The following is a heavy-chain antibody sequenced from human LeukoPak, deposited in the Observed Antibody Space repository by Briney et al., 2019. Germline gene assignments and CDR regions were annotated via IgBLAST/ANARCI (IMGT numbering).Heavy chain of an antibody. J-gene: IGHJ4*02. CDR3: ARGRVDIVVVPAAMSRYFDY. V-gene: IGHV4-34*01. CDR2: INHSGST. CDR1: GGSFSGYY. D-gene: IGHD2-2*03. Sequence: SETLSLTCAVSGGSFSGYYWSWIRQPPGKGLEWIGEINHSGSTNYNPSLKSRVTISGDTSKNQFSLKLSSVTAADTAVCYCARGRVDIVVVPAAMSRYFDYWGQGALVTVSS.